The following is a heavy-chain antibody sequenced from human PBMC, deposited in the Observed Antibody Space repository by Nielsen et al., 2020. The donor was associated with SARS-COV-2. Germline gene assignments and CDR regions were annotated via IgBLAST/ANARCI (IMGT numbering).Heavy chain of an antibody. V-gene: IGHV3-30-3*01. CDR2: ISYDGSNK. D-gene: IGHD6-19*01. CDR3: AKESTPGIAVAGTWFDP. J-gene: IGHJ5*02. Sequence: GGSLRLSCAASGFTFSSYAMHWVRQAPGKGLEWVAVISYDGSNKYYADSVKGRFTISRDNSKNSLYLQMNSLRAEDTALYYCAKESTPGIAVAGTWFDPWGQGTLVTVSS. CDR1: GFTFSSYA.